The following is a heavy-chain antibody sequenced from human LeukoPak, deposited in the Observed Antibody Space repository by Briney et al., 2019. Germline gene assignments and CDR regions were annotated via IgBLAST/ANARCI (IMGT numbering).Heavy chain of an antibody. CDR1: GFSFSPYT. CDR2: ISTSSSTM. J-gene: IGHJ4*02. CDR3: ARDIPPQAAAHGEGY. Sequence: PGGSLRLSCAASGFSFSPYTMDWVRQAPGGGLEWVSSISTSSSTMYYADSVKGRFTISRDNAKNSLYPQMNSLRAEDTAVYYCARDIPPQAAAHGEGYWGQGTLVTVSS. D-gene: IGHD6-13*01. V-gene: IGHV3-48*04.